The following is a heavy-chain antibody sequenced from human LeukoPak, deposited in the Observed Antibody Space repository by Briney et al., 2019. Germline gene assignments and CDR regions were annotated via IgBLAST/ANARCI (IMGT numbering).Heavy chain of an antibody. CDR2: IIPILGIA. J-gene: IGHJ4*02. CDR3: ARVSGDWTDTRIFDY. CDR1: GGTFSSYT. Sequence: SVKVSCKASGGTFSSYTISWVRQAPGQGLEWMGRIIPILGIANYAQKFQGRVTITADKSTSTAYMELSSLRSEHTAVYYCARVSGDWTDTRIFDYWGQGTLVTVSS. D-gene: IGHD1-1*01. V-gene: IGHV1-69*02.